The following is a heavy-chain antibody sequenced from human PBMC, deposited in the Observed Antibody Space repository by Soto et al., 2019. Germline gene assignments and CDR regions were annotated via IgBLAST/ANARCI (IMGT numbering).Heavy chain of an antibody. Sequence: QVVQSGAEVKKPGSSVKVSCKASGGTFNRQAFSWVLQAPGQGLEWMGGVIPIFGTTDYSQKFQGRVTLTDDEATSTDYMELSSLTSDDTGVYYCARVDSSMFEGGEWFDPLGKGTLVTVSS. D-gene: IGHD3-10*02. V-gene: IGHV1-69*12. CDR1: GGTFNRQA. CDR3: ARVDSSMFEGGEWFDP. CDR2: VIPIFGTT. J-gene: IGHJ5*02.